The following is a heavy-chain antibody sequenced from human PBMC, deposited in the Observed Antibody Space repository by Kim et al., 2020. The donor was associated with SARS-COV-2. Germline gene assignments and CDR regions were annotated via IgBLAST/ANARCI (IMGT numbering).Heavy chain of an antibody. CDR1: GFTISGYP. D-gene: IGHD3-10*01. CDR2: ISYDGRDK. Sequence: GGSLRLSCAASGFTISGYPMHWVRQAPGKGLEWVAVISYDGRDKVYADSMEGRSTISRDLPQNMVYLQMNSLRAEDTAVYYCARATCRYYFGSGSCLDYWRQGTLVTVSS. V-gene: IGHV3-30*04. CDR3: ARATCRYYFGSGSCLDY. J-gene: IGHJ4*02.